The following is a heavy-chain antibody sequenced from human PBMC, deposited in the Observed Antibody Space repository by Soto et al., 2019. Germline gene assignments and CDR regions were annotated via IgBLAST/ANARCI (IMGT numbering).Heavy chain of an antibody. CDR3: ARQTYYDILTGRWFDP. CDR1: GGSISSYY. Sequence: PSETLSLTCTVSGGSISSYYWSWIRQPPGKGLEWIGYIYYSGSTNYNPSLKSRVTISVDTSKNQFSLKLSSVTAADTAVYYCARQTYYDILTGRWFDPWGQGTLVTVSS. V-gene: IGHV4-59*01. D-gene: IGHD3-9*01. CDR2: IYYSGST. J-gene: IGHJ5*02.